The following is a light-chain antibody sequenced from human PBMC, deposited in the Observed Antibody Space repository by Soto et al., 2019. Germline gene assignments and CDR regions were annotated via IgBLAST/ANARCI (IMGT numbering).Light chain of an antibody. CDR3: AAWDDSLNGVI. CDR2: SNN. Sequence: QSVLTQPPSASGTPGQRVTLSCSGSSSNIGSNTVNWYQQLPGTAPKLLIYSNNQRPSGVPDRLSGSKSGTSASLAISGLQSEDEADYYCAAWDDSLNGVIFGGGTQLTVL. V-gene: IGLV1-44*01. J-gene: IGLJ2*01. CDR1: SSNIGSNT.